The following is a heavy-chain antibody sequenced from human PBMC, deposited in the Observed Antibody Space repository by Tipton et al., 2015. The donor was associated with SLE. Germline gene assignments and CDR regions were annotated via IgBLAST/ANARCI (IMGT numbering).Heavy chain of an antibody. V-gene: IGHV3-53*05. D-gene: IGHD3-10*01. CDR3: ARGTQGDAFDI. CDR1: GFTVSSNY. CDR2: IYSGGST. J-gene: IGHJ3*02. Sequence: GSLRLSCAASGFTVSSNYMSWVRQAPGKGLEWGSVIYSGGSTYYADSVKGRFTISRDNSKNTLYLQMNSLRAEETAGYYCARGTQGDAFDIWGQGTMVTVSS.